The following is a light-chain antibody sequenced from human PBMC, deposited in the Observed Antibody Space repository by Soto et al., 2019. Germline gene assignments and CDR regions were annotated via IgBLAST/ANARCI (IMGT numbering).Light chain of an antibody. CDR3: QQYGSSPPYT. Sequence: AWTQSPGTLSLSPGERATLSCGASQSVSNNYLAWYQQKPGQSPKLLIFGSSDRATGIPDRFSGSGSGTDFTLTISSLEPEDFAVYYCQQYGSSPPYTFGQGTKLEIK. V-gene: IGKV3-20*01. J-gene: IGKJ2*01. CDR1: QSVSNNY. CDR2: GSS.